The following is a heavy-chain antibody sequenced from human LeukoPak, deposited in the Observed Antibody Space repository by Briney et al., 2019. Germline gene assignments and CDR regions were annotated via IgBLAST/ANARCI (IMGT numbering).Heavy chain of an antibody. CDR3: ARAGVTWGYDY. Sequence: PGGSLRLSCAASGFTFNTYWMSWVRQAPGKGLEWVANIKPDGSEKYYVDSVKGRFTIPRDNAKNSLYLQMNSLRAEDTAVYYCARAGVTWGYDYWGQGTLVTVSS. CDR2: IKPDGSEK. CDR1: GFTFNTYW. J-gene: IGHJ4*02. V-gene: IGHV3-7*01. D-gene: IGHD2-8*01.